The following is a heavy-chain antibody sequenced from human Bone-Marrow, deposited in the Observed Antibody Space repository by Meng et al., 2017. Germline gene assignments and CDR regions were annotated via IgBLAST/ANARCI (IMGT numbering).Heavy chain of an antibody. Sequence: HVQLQESCPGLVKPSGTLRRTCADSGGSISRSNWWRWVRQPPGKGLEWIGEIYHSGSTNYNPSLKSRVTISVDKSKNQFSLKLSSVTAADTAVYYCARFLLSGSGGYFDYWGQGTLVTVSS. CDR1: GGSISRSNW. V-gene: IGHV4-4*02. CDR3: ARFLLSGSGGYFDY. D-gene: IGHD1-26*01. J-gene: IGHJ4*02. CDR2: IYHSGST.